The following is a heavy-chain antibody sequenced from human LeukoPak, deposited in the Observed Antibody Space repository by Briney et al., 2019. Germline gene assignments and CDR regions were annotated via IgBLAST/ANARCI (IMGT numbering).Heavy chain of an antibody. D-gene: IGHD7-27*01. CDR3: ARARWGSGYYYYYMDV. CDR2: IYSGGST. CDR1: ALSLSSKY. V-gene: IGHV3-53*01. Sequence: GGSLTLSCAPYALSLSSKYMGWVSQAPGKGLEWVSVIYSGGSTYYADSVKGRFTIPRDNSKNTLYLQMNSLRAEDTAVYYCARARWGSGYYYYYMDVWGKGTTVIVSS. J-gene: IGHJ6*03.